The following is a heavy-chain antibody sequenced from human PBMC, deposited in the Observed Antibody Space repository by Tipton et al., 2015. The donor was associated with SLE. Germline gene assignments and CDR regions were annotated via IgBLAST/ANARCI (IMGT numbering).Heavy chain of an antibody. CDR2: LSDIGRT. D-gene: IGHD6-25*01. V-gene: IGHV4-59*08. J-gene: IGHJ3*02. CDR1: GASFSGYY. Sequence: TLSLTCTVSGASFSGYYWSWIRQPPGKGLEWIGYLSDIGRTNYKSSLRSRVTISVDTSRNLLSLKVTSVTAADTAVYYCARQRGLVAFEIWGEGSMVPVFS. CDR3: ARQRGLVAFEI.